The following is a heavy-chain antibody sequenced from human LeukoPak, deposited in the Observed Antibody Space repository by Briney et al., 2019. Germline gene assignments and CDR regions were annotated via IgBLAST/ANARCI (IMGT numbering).Heavy chain of an antibody. CDR2: INPNSGGT. V-gene: IGHV1-2*02. J-gene: IGHJ6*02. CDR3: ARNGGYVGYYYYGMDV. D-gene: IGHD5-12*01. CDR1: GYTFTGYY. Sequence: ASVKVSCKASGYTFTGYYMHWVRQAPGQGLEWMGWINPNSGGTNYAQKFQGRVTMTRDTSISTAYMELSRLRSDDTAVYYCARNGGYVGYYYYGMDVWGQGTTVTVSS.